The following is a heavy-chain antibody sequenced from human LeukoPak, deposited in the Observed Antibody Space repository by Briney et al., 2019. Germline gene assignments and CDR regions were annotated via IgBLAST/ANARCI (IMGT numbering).Heavy chain of an antibody. Sequence: PGGSLRLSCAASGFTFSDYYMSWVRQAPGKGLEWVSAISGSGGSTYYADSVKGRFTISRDNSKNTLYLQMNSLRAEDTAVYYCAKSYYGDRYYYYYGVDVWGQGTTVTVSS. CDR3: AKSYYGDRYYYYYGVDV. J-gene: IGHJ6*02. D-gene: IGHD4-17*01. CDR1: GFTFSDYY. V-gene: IGHV3-23*01. CDR2: ISGSGGST.